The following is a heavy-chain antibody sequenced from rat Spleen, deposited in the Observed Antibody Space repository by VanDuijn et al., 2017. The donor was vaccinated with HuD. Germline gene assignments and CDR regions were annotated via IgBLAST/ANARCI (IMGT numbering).Heavy chain of an antibody. CDR1: GFTFSNYW. D-gene: IGHD1-11*01. CDR2: INTDGGST. CDR3: AKDKDGGFVMDA. J-gene: IGHJ4*01. Sequence: EVQLVETGGGLVQPGRSLKLSCVASGFTFSNYWMYWIRQAPGKGLEWISSINTDGGSTYYLDSVKGRFTISRDNAESTVYLQMNSLRSEDTATYYCAKDKDGGFVMDAWGQGASVTVSS. V-gene: IGHV5-58*01.